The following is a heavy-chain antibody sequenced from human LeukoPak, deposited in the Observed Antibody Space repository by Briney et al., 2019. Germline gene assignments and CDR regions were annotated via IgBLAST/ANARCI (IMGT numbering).Heavy chain of an antibody. V-gene: IGHV3-74*01. Sequence: GGSLRLSCAASGFTFRSYWMHWVRQAPGKGLVWVSRINSDGSTTNYADSVKGRFTISRDNAKNTLYLQMNSLRAEDTAVYYCARAPYFDFWSGYPPDYWGQGTLVTVSS. J-gene: IGHJ4*02. CDR1: GFTFRSYW. CDR3: ARAPYFDFWSGYPPDY. D-gene: IGHD3-3*01. CDR2: INSDGSTT.